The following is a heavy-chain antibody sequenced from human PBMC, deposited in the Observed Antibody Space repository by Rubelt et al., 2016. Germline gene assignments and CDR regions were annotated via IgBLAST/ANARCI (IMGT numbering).Heavy chain of an antibody. Sequence: QLQLQESGPGLVKPSETLSLTCTVSGGSISSSSYYWGWIRQPPGKGLEWIGSIYYSGSTYYNPSLKSRVTISVARSKNQCSLKLSSVTAADTAVYYCARGRGSGWYFGFRWFDPWGQGTLVTVSS. V-gene: IGHV4-39*07. CDR1: GGSISSSSYY. CDR2: IYYSGST. J-gene: IGHJ5*02. CDR3: ARGRGSGWYFGFRWFDP. D-gene: IGHD6-19*01.